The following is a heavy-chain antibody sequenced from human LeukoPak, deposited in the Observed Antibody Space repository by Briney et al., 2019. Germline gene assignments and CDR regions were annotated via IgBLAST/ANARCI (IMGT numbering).Heavy chain of an antibody. D-gene: IGHD3-3*02. Sequence: SETLSLTCTVSGGSTSSYYWSWIRQPPGKGLEWIGYIYYSGSTNYNPSLKSRLTISIDTSKNQFSLKLSSVTAADTAVYYCARDRIWHFDYWGQGTPVTVSS. CDR3: ARDRIWHFDY. V-gene: IGHV4-59*12. CDR1: GGSTSSYY. J-gene: IGHJ4*02. CDR2: IYYSGST.